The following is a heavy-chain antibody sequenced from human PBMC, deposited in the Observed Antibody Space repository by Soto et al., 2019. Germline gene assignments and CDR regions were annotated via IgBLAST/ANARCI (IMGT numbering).Heavy chain of an antibody. CDR2: ISYSGST. D-gene: IGHD3-16*01. Sequence: SGPLAHTDTVSGETIINRHWWNWIHQPPVKGLEWIGYISYSGSTNYNPSLTSRVTISVDTSKNQFSLKLSSVTAADTAVYYCARITWDYYYGMDVWGQGTTVTVSS. J-gene: IGHJ6*02. CDR1: GETIINRHW. CDR3: ARITWDYYYGMDV. V-gene: IGHV4-4*02.